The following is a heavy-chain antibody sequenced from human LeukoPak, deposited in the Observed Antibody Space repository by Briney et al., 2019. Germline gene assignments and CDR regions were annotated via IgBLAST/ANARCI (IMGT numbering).Heavy chain of an antibody. J-gene: IGHJ4*02. V-gene: IGHV1-18*01. CDR3: ARDRVGVGSSGWEN. D-gene: IGHD6-19*01. CDR1: GYTFTSYG. CDR2: ISAYNGNT. Sequence: ASVKVSCKASGYTFTSYGISWVRQAPGQGLEWMGWISAYNGNTNYAQKLQGRVTMTRDTSISTAYMELSSLTSEDTAIYYCARDRVGVGSSGWENWGQGTLVTVSS.